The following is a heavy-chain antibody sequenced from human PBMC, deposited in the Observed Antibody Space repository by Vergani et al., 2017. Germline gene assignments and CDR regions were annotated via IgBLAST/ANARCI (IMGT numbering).Heavy chain of an antibody. J-gene: IGHJ3*02. CDR1: GFSFSDHY. CDR3: ARDHRDYNNYPGTFDI. V-gene: IGHV3-11*01. Sequence: QVQLVESGGGLVKPGGSLRLSCAAAGFSFSDHYMTWIRQAQGKGLEWVSYISNSGNTIEYADSVKGRFSISRDNAKSSLFLQMDSLRAEDTAVYYCARDHRDYNNYPGTFDIWGQGSMVTVSS. D-gene: IGHD5-24*01. CDR2: ISNSGNTI.